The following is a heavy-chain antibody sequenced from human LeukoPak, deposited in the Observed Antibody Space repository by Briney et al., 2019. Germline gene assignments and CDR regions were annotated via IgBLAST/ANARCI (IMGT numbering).Heavy chain of an antibody. J-gene: IGHJ4*02. CDR3: ARGSAVAGSAHFDY. D-gene: IGHD6-19*01. V-gene: IGHV4-39*07. Sequence: SETLSLTCTVSGGSISSSSYYWGWIRQPPGKGLEWIGSIYYSGSTYYSPSLKSRVTISVDTSKNQFSLKLSSVTAADTAVYYCARGSAVAGSAHFDYWGQGTLVTVSS. CDR2: IYYSGST. CDR1: GGSISSSSYY.